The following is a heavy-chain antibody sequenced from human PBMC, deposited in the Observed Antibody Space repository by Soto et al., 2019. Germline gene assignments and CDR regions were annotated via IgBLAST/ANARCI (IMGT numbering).Heavy chain of an antibody. J-gene: IGHJ4*02. CDR1: GFTFSSYA. Sequence: EVQLLDSGGGLVQPGGSLRLSCAASGFTFSSYAMSWVRQAPGKGLEWVSAISGGTSSTYYADSVKGRCTTYRDNSKNTLYLQMKSLRGKDTAVYYCARERWAAAGTQPLDYWGRGTLVTVSS. CDR2: ISGGTSST. V-gene: IGHV3-23*01. CDR3: ARERWAAAGTQPLDY. D-gene: IGHD6-13*01.